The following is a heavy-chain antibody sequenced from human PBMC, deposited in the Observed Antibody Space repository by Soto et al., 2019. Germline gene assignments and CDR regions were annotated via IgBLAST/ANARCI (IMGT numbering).Heavy chain of an antibody. Sequence: ASVKVSCKASGYTFTGYYMHWVRQAPGQGLEWMGWINPNSGGTYYARKFQGWVTMTRDTSLSTAYMELSRLRSDDTAVYYCARANTVTTDFDYWGQGTLVTVSS. CDR3: ARANTVTTDFDY. V-gene: IGHV1-2*04. D-gene: IGHD4-17*01. CDR1: GYTFTGYY. J-gene: IGHJ4*02. CDR2: INPNSGGT.